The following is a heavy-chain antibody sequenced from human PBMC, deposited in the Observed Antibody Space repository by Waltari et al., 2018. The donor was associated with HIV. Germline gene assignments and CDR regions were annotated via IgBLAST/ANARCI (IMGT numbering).Heavy chain of an antibody. Sequence: EVQLVESGGDLVQPGRSLRLSCAASGFTFDDYAMHWVRQASGNCLGWVSGIKWNSDNIGYADSVKGRFTISRDHAKNSLYLQMNSLRPEDTALYYCAKAYDSSGFQYYFDYWGQGTLVTVSS. CDR2: IKWNSDNI. V-gene: IGHV3-9*01. J-gene: IGHJ4*02. CDR1: GFTFDDYA. CDR3: AKAYDSSGFQYYFDY. D-gene: IGHD3-22*01.